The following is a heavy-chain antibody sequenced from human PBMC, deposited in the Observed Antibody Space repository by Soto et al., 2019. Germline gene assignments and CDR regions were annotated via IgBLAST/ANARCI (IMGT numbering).Heavy chain of an antibody. D-gene: IGHD3-9*01. CDR2: IRSKTDGGTT. CDR1: GFTFSNAW. CDR3: TTAVKNYDILTGYYKVSDY. J-gene: IGHJ4*02. V-gene: IGHV3-15*01. Sequence: GGSLRLSCAASGFTFSNAWMSWVRQAPGKGLEWVGRIRSKTDGGTTDYTTPVKGRFTLSRDDSKNMLYLQMNSLKTEDTAVYFCTTAVKNYDILTGYYKVSDYWGQGTLVTVSS.